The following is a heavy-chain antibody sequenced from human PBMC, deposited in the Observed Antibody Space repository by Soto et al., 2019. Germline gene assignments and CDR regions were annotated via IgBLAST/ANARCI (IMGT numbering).Heavy chain of an antibody. J-gene: IGHJ6*02. CDR3: ARDHDLGVYYYGMDV. CDR1: GYTFTSYG. CDR2: ISAYNGNT. D-gene: IGHD3-16*01. V-gene: IGHV1-18*04. Sequence: ASVKVSCKASGYTFTSYGISWVRQAPGQGLEWMGWISAYNGNTNYAQKLQGRVTMTTDTSTSTAYMELRSLRSDDTAVYYCARDHDLGVYYYGMDVWGQGTTVTVSS.